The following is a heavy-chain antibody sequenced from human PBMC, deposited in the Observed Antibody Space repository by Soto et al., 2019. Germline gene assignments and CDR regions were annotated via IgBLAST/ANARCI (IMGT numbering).Heavy chain of an antibody. J-gene: IGHJ6*03. Sequence: ASVKVSCKASGYTFTSYDINWVRQATGQGLEWMGWMNPNSGNTGYAQKFQGRVTMTRNTSISTAYMELSSLRSEDTAVYYCAMGYSSSWAHYYYYYMDVWGKGTTVTVSS. CDR2: MNPNSGNT. V-gene: IGHV1-8*01. D-gene: IGHD6-13*01. CDR1: GYTFTSYD. CDR3: AMGYSSSWAHYYYYYMDV.